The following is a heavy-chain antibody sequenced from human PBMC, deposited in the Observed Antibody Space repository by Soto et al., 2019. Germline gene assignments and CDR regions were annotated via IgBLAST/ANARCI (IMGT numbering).Heavy chain of an antibody. D-gene: IGHD2-21*01. CDR2: INSDASVT. CDR3: AKVSNQQAIGPFFDK. Sequence: PGGSLRLSCAASGFTFSGFWMHWVRQAPGKGLVWVSRINSDASVTAYAASVKGRFTISRDNAKKMLFLQMNSLRAEDTAVYYCAKVSNQQAIGPFFDKWGQGTQVTVSS. J-gene: IGHJ4*02. CDR1: GFTFSGFW. V-gene: IGHV3-74*01.